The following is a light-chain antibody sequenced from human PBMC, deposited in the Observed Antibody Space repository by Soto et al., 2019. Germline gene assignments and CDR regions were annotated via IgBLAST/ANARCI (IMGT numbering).Light chain of an antibody. V-gene: IGKV3-20*01. CDR1: QSIGGNY. CDR3: QQYDSSPWT. J-gene: IGKJ1*01. Sequence: EIVLTQSPGTLSLSPGERATLSCRASQSIGGNYLAWYQQKPGRAPRLLMYGASRRATDIPDRFSGSGSGTDFTLTISRLEPDDFAVYYCQQYDSSPWTFGRGTRWRSN. CDR2: GAS.